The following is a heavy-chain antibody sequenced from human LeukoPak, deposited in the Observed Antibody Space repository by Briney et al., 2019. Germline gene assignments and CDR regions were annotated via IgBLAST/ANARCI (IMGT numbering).Heavy chain of an antibody. D-gene: IGHD5-24*01. J-gene: IGHJ3*02. CDR1: GFTFSSYS. Sequence: PGGSLRLSCAASGFTFSSYSMNWVRQAPGKGLEWVSSISSSSSYIYYADSVKGRFTISRDNAKNSLYLQMNSLRAEDTAVYYCARDADLGTTITGAFDIWGQGTMVAVSA. CDR3: ARDADLGTTITGAFDI. CDR2: ISSSSSYI. V-gene: IGHV3-21*01.